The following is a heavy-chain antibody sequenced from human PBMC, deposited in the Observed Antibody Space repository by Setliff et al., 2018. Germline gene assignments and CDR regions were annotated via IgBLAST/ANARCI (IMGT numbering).Heavy chain of an antibody. J-gene: IGHJ1*01. V-gene: IGHV4-39*07. D-gene: IGHD3-22*01. CDR3: ARYDSSGYSENYYFKY. CDR2: VYYSGNT. Sequence: SETLSLTCTVSGGSISTTDYYWGWIRQPPGKGLEWIGCVYYSGNTYYSPSLKSRVTMFVDTSKNQFSLMLYSVTAADTAIYYCARYDSSGYSENYYFKYWGQGALVTVSS. CDR1: GGSISTTDYY.